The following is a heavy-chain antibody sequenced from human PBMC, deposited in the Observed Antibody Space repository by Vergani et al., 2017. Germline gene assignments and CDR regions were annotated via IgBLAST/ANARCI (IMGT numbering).Heavy chain of an antibody. Sequence: QVQLQESGPGLVKPSQTLSLTCTVSGGSISSGSYYWSWLRQPAGKGLEWIGRIYTSGSTNYNPSLKSRVTISVNTTKNQFSLKLSSVTAADTSVYYCARERYSYGWYFDLWGRGTLVTVSS. J-gene: IGHJ2*01. D-gene: IGHD5-18*01. V-gene: IGHV4-61*02. CDR2: IYTSGST. CDR3: ARERYSYGWYFDL. CDR1: GGSISSGSYY.